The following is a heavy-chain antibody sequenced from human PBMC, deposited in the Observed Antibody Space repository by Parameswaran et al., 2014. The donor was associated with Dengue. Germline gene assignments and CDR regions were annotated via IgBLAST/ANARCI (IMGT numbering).Heavy chain of an antibody. D-gene: IGHD3-10*01. Sequence: WVRQAPGQGLEWMGWINPNSGGTNYAQKFQGWVTMTRDTSISTAYMELSRLRSDDTAVYYCARGPMVRGVIILYFDYWGQGTLVTVSS. J-gene: IGHJ4*02. CDR3: ARGPMVRGVIILYFDY. V-gene: IGHV1-2*04. CDR2: INPNSGGT.